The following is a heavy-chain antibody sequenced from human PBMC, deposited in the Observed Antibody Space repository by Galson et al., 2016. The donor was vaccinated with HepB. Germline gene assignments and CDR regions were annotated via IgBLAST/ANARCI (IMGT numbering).Heavy chain of an antibody. D-gene: IGHD3-10*01. CDR1: GFRFTSYG. J-gene: IGHJ4*02. Sequence: SLRLSCAASGFRFTSYGMNWVRQAPGKGLEWVAVIWYDGTNKYYADSVEGRFTISRDNSKNMFYLQMSSLRAEDTAVYYCARDFGLGYYFDYWGQGTLVTVSS. CDR2: IWYDGTNK. CDR3: ARDFGLGYYFDY. V-gene: IGHV3-33*01.